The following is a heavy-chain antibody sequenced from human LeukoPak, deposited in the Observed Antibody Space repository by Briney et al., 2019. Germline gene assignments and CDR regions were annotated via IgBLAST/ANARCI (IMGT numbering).Heavy chain of an antibody. CDR3: AKGTLGHCNGASCYPLDY. J-gene: IGHJ4*02. Sequence: GGSLRLSCAASGFAFSNYAMTWVRQAPGKEPEWVSVITGGGADTYQIDSVKGRFTISRDNSKNTLYLQMNSLRAEDTAVYFCAKGTLGHCNGASCYPLDYWGQGTLVTVSS. V-gene: IGHV3-23*01. CDR2: ITGGGADT. CDR1: GFAFSNYA. D-gene: IGHD2-15*01.